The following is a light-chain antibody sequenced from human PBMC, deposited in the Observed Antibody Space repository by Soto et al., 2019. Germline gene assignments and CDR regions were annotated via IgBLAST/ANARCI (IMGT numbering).Light chain of an antibody. Sequence: QSALTQPASVSGSPGQSITISCTGTGSDVGGYNYGSWYQQHPGKAPQLMIYEVSNRPSGVSNRFSGSKSGNTAALTISGLQVEDDAHYYCSSYTSSSTPYVVGTGTKLTVL. CDR1: GSDVGGYNY. CDR2: EVS. CDR3: SSYTSSSTPYV. J-gene: IGLJ1*01. V-gene: IGLV2-14*01.